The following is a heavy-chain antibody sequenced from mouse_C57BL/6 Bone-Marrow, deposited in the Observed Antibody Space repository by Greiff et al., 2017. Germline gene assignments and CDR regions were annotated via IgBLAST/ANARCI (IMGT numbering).Heavy chain of an antibody. D-gene: IGHD2-5*01. CDR1: GYTFTSYW. J-gene: IGHJ4*01. Sequence: QVQLKQPGAELVKPGASVKLSCKASGYTFTSYWMQWVKQRPGQGLEWIGEIDPSDSYTNYNQKFKGKATLTVDTSSSTAYMQLSSLTSEDSAVYYCARVYSKCAMDYWGQGTSVTVSS. CDR3: ARVYSKCAMDY. CDR2: IDPSDSYT. V-gene: IGHV1-50*01.